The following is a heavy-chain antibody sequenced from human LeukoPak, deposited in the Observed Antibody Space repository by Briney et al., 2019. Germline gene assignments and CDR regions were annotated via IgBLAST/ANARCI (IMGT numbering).Heavy chain of an antibody. CDR2: IYYSGDT. Sequence: SETLSLTCTVSDGAIAGYSWNWIRQPPGKGLEWIGYIYYSGDTNYNPSLKSRVTISVDTSKNQFSLKLSSVTAADTAVYYCAREWDSSGWYSFSWFDPWGQGTLVTVSS. D-gene: IGHD6-19*01. J-gene: IGHJ5*02. CDR1: DGAIAGYS. V-gene: IGHV4-4*08. CDR3: AREWDSSGWYSFSWFDP.